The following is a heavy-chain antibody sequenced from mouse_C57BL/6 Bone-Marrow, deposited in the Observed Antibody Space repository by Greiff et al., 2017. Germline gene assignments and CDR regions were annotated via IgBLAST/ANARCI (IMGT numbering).Heavy chain of an antibody. D-gene: IGHD2-12*01. Sequence: QVQLQQPGAELVKPGASVKLSCKASGYTFTSYWMHWVKQRPGQGLEWIGMIHPNSGSTNYNEKFKSKATLTVDKSSSTAYMQLSSLTSEASAVYSWARPDSDAGFAYWGQGTLVTVSS. V-gene: IGHV1-64*01. CDR3: ARPDSDAGFAY. CDR1: GYTFTSYW. J-gene: IGHJ3*01. CDR2: IHPNSGST.